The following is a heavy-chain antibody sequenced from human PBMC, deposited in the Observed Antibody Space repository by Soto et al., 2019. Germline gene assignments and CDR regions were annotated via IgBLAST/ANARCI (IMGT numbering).Heavy chain of an antibody. CDR1: GGSLSSSSSY. Sequence: QLQLQESGPGLVKPSETLSLTCTVSGGSLSSSSSYWGWIRQPPGKGLEWLGSMSYSGSTYHNPSLKRRVTLSVDTPQSRCSPKLTSVTAADTALYYCARHRVPSVYDPIPGCFDSWGQGMLVPASS. D-gene: IGHD5-12*01. J-gene: IGHJ4*02. CDR3: ARHRVPSVYDPIPGCFDS. CDR2: MSYSGST. V-gene: IGHV4-39*01.